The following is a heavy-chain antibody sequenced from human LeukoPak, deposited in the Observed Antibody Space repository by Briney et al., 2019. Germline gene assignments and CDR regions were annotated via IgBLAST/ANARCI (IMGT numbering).Heavy chain of an antibody. CDR2: FISSSSYI. D-gene: IGHD2-2*01. V-gene: IGHV3-21*01. J-gene: IGHJ4*02. Sequence: GGSLGLSFEASGFPFSSFTMNWFPRAQGKGLKWVSPFISSSSYIYYADSVKGRFTISRDNAKNSLYLQMNSLRAKDTAVYYCASAWGGYCSSTSCYPFDCWGQGNLVTVSS. CDR3: ASAWGGYCSSTSCYPFDC. CDR1: GFPFSSFT.